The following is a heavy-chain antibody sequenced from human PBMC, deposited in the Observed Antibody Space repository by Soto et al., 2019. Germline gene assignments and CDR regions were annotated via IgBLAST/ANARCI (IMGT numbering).Heavy chain of an antibody. CDR3: ARVGYCSTTSCYNFDY. V-gene: IGHV4-34*01. D-gene: IGHD2-2*01. CDR1: GASLSCYS. J-gene: IGHJ4*02. CDR2: LNHSGST. Sequence: PSETLSLTCAVYGASLSCYSWSWIRQPPGKGLEWIGELNHSGSTNYNPSLKSRVTISVDTSRNQFSLKLSSVTAADTAVYYCARVGYCSTTSCYNFDYWGQGTLVTVSS.